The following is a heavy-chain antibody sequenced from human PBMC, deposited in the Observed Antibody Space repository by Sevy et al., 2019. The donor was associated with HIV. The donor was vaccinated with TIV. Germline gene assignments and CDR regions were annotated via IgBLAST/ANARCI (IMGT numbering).Heavy chain of an antibody. CDR1: DASINTINYY. Sequence: SETLSLTCTVSDASINTINYYWGWIRQPPGKGLEWIASIYYSGNTYHNPSLESRVTISVDTSKNQFSLKLNSVTAADTAVYYCVRHRLQCIPEAADFDYWGQGTLVTVSS. D-gene: IGHD6-19*01. J-gene: IGHJ4*02. V-gene: IGHV4-39*01. CDR2: IYYSGNT. CDR3: VRHRLQCIPEAADFDY.